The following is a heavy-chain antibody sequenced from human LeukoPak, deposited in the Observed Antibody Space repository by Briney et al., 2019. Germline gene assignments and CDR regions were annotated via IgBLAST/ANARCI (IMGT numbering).Heavy chain of an antibody. CDR2: IYHSGST. CDR1: GGSISSSSYY. Sequence: SETLSLTCTVSGGSISSSSYYWSWIRQPPGKGLEWIGYIYHSGSTYYNPSLKSRVTISVDRSKNQFSLKLSSVTAADTAVYYCARDRGVVVPAAIDYWGQGTLVTVSS. V-gene: IGHV4-30-2*01. J-gene: IGHJ4*02. CDR3: ARDRGVVVPAAIDY. D-gene: IGHD2-2*02.